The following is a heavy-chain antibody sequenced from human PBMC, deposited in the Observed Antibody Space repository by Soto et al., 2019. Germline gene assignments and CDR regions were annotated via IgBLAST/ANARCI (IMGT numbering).Heavy chain of an antibody. CDR1: GGSLTSSCSA. Sequence: SETLSLTCHASGGSLTSSCSAWGWLRQSPGKGLEWIGTIDYSGNIYYIPSLKSRITISVDTSKNQISLKLSSVTAADTAVYYCARHIHNQGFEYYFDSWGQGTLVTVSS. CDR2: IDYSGNI. J-gene: IGHJ4*02. D-gene: IGHD1-1*01. CDR3: ARHIHNQGFEYYFDS. V-gene: IGHV4-39*01.